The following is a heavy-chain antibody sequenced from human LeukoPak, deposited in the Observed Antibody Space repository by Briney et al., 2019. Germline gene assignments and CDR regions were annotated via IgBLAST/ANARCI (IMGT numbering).Heavy chain of an antibody. Sequence: GGSLRLSCAASGFTFSSYWMSWVRQAPGKGLEWVANIKQDGSEKYYVDSVKGRFTISRDNAKNSLYLQMNSLRAEDTAVYYCARYCGGDCYKYYYGMDVWGQGTAVTVSS. CDR2: IKQDGSEK. V-gene: IGHV3-7*01. CDR3: ARYCGGDCYKYYYGMDV. CDR1: GFTFSSYW. D-gene: IGHD2-21*02. J-gene: IGHJ6*02.